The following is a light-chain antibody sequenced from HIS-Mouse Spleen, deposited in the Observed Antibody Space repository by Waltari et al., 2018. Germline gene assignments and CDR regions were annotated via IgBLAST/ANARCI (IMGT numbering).Light chain of an antibody. CDR3: SSYTSSSTYV. V-gene: IGLV2-14*03. CDR1: SSDVGGYHY. CDR2: DVS. J-gene: IGLJ1*01. Sequence: QSALPQPASVSGSPGHAITMSCPATSSDVGGYHYVSGYQQHPGKAPKLMIYDVSNRPSGVSNRFSGSKSGNTASLTISGLQAEDEADYYCSSYTSSSTYVFGTGTKVTVL.